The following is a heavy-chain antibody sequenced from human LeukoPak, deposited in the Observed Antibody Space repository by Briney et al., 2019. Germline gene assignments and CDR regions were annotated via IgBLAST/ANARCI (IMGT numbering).Heavy chain of an antibody. CDR1: GFSFSGSA. CDR2: IRSKGHRYAT. CDR3: TRQVFYGSESYYNFDY. J-gene: IGHJ4*02. Sequence: GGSLKLSCAASGFSFSGSAMHWVRQAPGKGLEWVGRIRSKGHRYATAYAASMKGRFTISRDDSKKTAYLQMNSLKTEDTAVYCCTRQVFYGSESYYNFDYWGQGTLVTVSS. D-gene: IGHD3-10*01. V-gene: IGHV3-73*01.